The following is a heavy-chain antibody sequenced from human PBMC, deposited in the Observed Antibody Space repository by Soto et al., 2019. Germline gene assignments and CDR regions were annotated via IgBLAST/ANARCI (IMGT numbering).Heavy chain of an antibody. J-gene: IGHJ5*02. CDR2: IIPIFGTA. Sequence: SVKVSCKASGGTFSSYAISWVRQAPGQGLEWMGGIIPIFGTANYAQKFQGRVTITADESTSTAYMELSSLRSEDTAVYYCARDAKYVGLPETAPGFDPLRRGFDPWGQGTLVTVSS. V-gene: IGHV1-69*13. CDR1: GGTFSSYA. CDR3: ARDAKYVGLPETAPGFDPLRRGFDP. D-gene: IGHD2-2*01.